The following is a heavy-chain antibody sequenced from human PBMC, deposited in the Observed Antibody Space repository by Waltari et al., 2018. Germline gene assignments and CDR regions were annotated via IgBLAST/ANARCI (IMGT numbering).Heavy chain of an antibody. Sequence: EVQLVESGGGLIQPGGSLRLSCAASGFTVSSNYMSWVRPAPGKGLEWVSVIYSGGSTYYADSVKGRFTISRDNSKNTLYLQMNSLRAEDTAVYYCAGNDYGDYVRGNDYWGQGTLVTVSS. CDR1: GFTVSSNY. V-gene: IGHV3-53*01. CDR2: IYSGGST. CDR3: AGNDYGDYVRGNDY. D-gene: IGHD4-17*01. J-gene: IGHJ4*02.